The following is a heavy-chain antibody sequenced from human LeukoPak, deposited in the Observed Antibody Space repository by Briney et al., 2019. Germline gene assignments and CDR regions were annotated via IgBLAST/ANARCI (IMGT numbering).Heavy chain of an antibody. CDR3: TRAKLQLAAADYFDY. D-gene: IGHD6-13*01. CDR2: IRSKAYGGTT. CDR1: GFTFGDYA. Sequence: GRSLRLSCTASGFTFGDYAMSWFRQAPGKGLEWVGFIRSKAYGGTTEYAASVKGRFTISRDDSKSIAYLQMNSLKTEDTAVYYCTRAKLQLAAADYFDYWGQGTLGTVSS. J-gene: IGHJ4*02. V-gene: IGHV3-49*03.